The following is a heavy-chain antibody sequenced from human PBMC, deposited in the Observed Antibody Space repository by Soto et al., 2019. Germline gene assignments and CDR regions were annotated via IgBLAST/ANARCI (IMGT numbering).Heavy chain of an antibody. CDR3: ARGRIAAAGDFDY. Sequence: ASVKVSCKASGYTFTSYAMHWVRQAPGQRLEWMGWINAGNGNTKYSQKFQGRVTITRDTSASTAYMELSSLRSEDTAVYYCARGRIAAAGDFDYWGQGTLVTVSS. D-gene: IGHD6-13*01. J-gene: IGHJ4*02. CDR1: GYTFTSYA. CDR2: INAGNGNT. V-gene: IGHV1-3*01.